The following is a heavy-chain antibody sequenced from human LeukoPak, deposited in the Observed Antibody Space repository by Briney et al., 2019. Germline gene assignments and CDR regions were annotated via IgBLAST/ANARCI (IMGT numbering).Heavy chain of an antibody. Sequence: GRSLRLSCAASGFTFSSYAMHWVRQAPGKGLEWVAVISYDGSNKYYADSVKGRFTISRGNSKNTLYLQMNSLRAEDTAVYYCARGPPLRKYYYDSSGYYPAEYFQHWGQGTLVTVSS. CDR3: ARGPPLRKYYYDSSGYYPAEYFQH. CDR2: ISYDGSNK. D-gene: IGHD3-22*01. V-gene: IGHV3-30*04. CDR1: GFTFSSYA. J-gene: IGHJ1*01.